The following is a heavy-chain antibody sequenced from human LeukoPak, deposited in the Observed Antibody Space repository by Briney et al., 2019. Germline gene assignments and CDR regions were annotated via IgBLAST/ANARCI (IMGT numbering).Heavy chain of an antibody. CDR3: ARDRLVYYYYYGMDV. J-gene: IGHJ6*02. Sequence: GGSLGLSCAASGFTFSSYAMHWVRQAPGKGLEWVAVISYDGSNKYYADSVKGRFTISRDNSKNTLYLQMNSLRAEDTAVYYCARDRLVYYYYYGMDVWGQGTTVTVSS. CDR1: GFTFSSYA. V-gene: IGHV3-30-3*01. D-gene: IGHD3-9*01. CDR2: ISYDGSNK.